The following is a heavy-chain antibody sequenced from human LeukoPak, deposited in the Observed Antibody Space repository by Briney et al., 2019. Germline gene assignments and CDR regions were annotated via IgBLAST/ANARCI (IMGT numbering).Heavy chain of an antibody. CDR3: AKGKDSVAGATNDY. CDR2: ISSSGTYK. V-gene: IGHV3-21*01. D-gene: IGHD6-19*01. J-gene: IGHJ4*02. Sequence: GGSLRLSCAVSGFTFSSYSMSWVRQAPGKGLEWVSSISSSGTYKYYADSVKGRFTISRDNAKNSLYLQMNSLGAEDTAVYYCAKGKDSVAGATNDYWGQGTLVTVSS. CDR1: GFTFSSYS.